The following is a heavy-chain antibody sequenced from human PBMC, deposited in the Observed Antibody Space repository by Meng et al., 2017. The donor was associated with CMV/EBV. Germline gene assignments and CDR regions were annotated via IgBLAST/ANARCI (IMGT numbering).Heavy chain of an antibody. Sequence: VSGGSFSSYYWSWVRQPPGKGLEWIGRIYTSGSTTYNPSLKRRVTMSVDTSKNQFSLKLSSVTAADTAVYYCARDLGAAADPNWFDPWGQGTLVTVSS. CDR3: ARDLGAAADPNWFDP. J-gene: IGHJ5*02. D-gene: IGHD6-13*01. CDR1: GGSFSSYY. V-gene: IGHV4-4*07. CDR2: IYTSGST.